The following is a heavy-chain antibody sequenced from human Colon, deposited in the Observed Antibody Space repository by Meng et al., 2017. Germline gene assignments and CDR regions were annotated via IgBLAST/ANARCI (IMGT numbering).Heavy chain of an antibody. J-gene: IGHJ4*02. CDR3: ARPGLISGTQRAYFDY. CDR1: DGSISSGENY. D-gene: IGHD1-26*01. CDR2: IDYRGIA. Sequence: QVQLQESGPGLVKPAQTLSLTCTVADGSISSGENYWNWIRQPPGKGLEWIGYIDYRGIAYYNPSLKSRLSISVDTSANQFSLKLHSVTAADTAVYYCARPGLISGTQRAYFDYWGQGALVTVSS. V-gene: IGHV4-30-4*01.